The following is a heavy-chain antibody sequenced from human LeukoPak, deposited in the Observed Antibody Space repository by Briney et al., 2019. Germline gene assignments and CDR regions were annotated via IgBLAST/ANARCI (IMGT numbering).Heavy chain of an antibody. Sequence: GGSLRLSCAASGFTVSSNYMSWVRQAPGKGLEWVSVIYSGGSTYYADSVKGRFTISRDNSKNTLYLQMNSLRAEDTAVYYCATKRIQLWFLRTTFDYWGQGTLVTVSS. CDR2: IYSGGST. CDR3: ATKRIQLWFLRTTFDY. CDR1: GFTVSSNY. V-gene: IGHV3-53*01. J-gene: IGHJ4*02. D-gene: IGHD5-18*01.